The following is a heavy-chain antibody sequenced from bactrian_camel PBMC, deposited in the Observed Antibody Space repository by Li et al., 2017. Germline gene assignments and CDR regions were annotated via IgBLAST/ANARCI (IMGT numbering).Heavy chain of an antibody. D-gene: IGHD3*01. CDR2: INSRTDGTT. J-gene: IGHJ6*01. Sequence: HVQLVESGGGLVQPGGSLRLSCTASGFTFSNYVMDWVRQAPGKGLEWISGINSRTDGTTVYADSVKGQFTISRDNAKNTAYLQMSSLKTEDTAVYYCAASQIGISLQAMFNFGYWGRGTQVTVS. V-gene: IGHV3S26*01. CDR1: GFTFSNYV. CDR3: AASQIGISLQAMFNFGY.